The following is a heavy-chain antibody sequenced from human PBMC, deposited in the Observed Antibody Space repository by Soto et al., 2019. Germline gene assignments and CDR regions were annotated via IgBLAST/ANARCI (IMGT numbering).Heavy chain of an antibody. D-gene: IGHD1-26*01. J-gene: IGHJ4*02. CDR2: INAGNGNT. CDR1: GYTFTSYA. CDR3: ATLRVGATPNFDY. V-gene: IGHV1-3*01. Sequence: ASVKVSCKASGYTFTSYAMHWVRQAPGQRLEWMGWINAGNGNTKYSQKFQGRVTITRDTSASTAYMELSSLRSEDTAVYYCATLRVGATPNFDYWGQGTLVTVSS.